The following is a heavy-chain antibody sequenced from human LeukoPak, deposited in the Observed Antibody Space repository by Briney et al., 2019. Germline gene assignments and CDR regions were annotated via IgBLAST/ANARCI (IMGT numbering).Heavy chain of an antibody. CDR1: GFTFSSYS. D-gene: IGHD6-13*01. V-gene: IGHV3-48*01. Sequence: PGGSLRLSCAASGFTFSSYSMNWVRQAPGKGLEWVSFISSSSGTIYYADSVKGRFTISRDNAKNSLYLQMDSLRAEDTAVYYCARDATTWYAFDYWGQGTLVTVSS. CDR2: ISSSSGTI. CDR3: ARDATTWYAFDY. J-gene: IGHJ4*02.